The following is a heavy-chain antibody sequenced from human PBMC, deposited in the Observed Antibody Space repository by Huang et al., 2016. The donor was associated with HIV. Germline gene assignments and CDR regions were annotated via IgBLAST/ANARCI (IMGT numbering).Heavy chain of an antibody. J-gene: IGHJ4*02. Sequence: EVQLVESGGGLVKPGGSLRLSCAASGFTFSKAWMSWVRQAQGKGLEGVGRIKSKTDGGKTDYTAPVKGRFTISRDDSRNTLYLQMNSLKTEDTAVYYCTTHLDYYDSSGYYFGNYWGQGTLVTVSS. CDR2: IKSKTDGGKT. D-gene: IGHD3-22*01. V-gene: IGHV3-15*01. CDR3: TTHLDYYDSSGYYFGNY. CDR1: GFTFSKAW.